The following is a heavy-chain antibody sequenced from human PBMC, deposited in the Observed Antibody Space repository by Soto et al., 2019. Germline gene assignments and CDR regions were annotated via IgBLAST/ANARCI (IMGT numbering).Heavy chain of an antibody. D-gene: IGHD5-12*01. CDR1: GLNFRGYG. CDR3: VTEWVNTGARSLGYFNY. Sequence: QVQLVESGGGVVQPGTSLRLSCAASGLNFRGYGFHWVRQAPGKGLDWVAVIWDDGSKKFYADSVKGRFTFSRDDSRNTLCLQINSLRDEDTAIYYCVTEWVNTGARSLGYFNYWGQGTLVTVSS. CDR2: IWDDGSKK. V-gene: IGHV3-33*01. J-gene: IGHJ4*02.